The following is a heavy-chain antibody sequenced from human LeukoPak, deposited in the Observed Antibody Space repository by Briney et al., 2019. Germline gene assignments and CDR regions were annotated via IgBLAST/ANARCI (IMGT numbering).Heavy chain of an antibody. CDR2: IYYSGRT. CDR3: ATDSWSRDAFDI. D-gene: IGHD3-22*01. Sequence: GSLRLSCAASGFTFSSYSMNWVRQAPGKGLEWIGSIYYSGRTYYNPSLKSRVTISIDTSKNQFSLKLSSVTAADTAVYYCATDSWSRDAFDIWGQGTMVTVSS. V-gene: IGHV4-39*07. J-gene: IGHJ3*02. CDR1: GFTFSSYS.